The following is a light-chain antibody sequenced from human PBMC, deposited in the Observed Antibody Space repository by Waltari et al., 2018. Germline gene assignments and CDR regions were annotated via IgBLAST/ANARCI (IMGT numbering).Light chain of an antibody. J-gene: IGLJ2*01. CDR2: EVS. V-gene: IGLV2-8*01. Sequence: QSALTQPPSASGSPVQSVTISCTGTSSDVGGYNFVSWYQHHPGKAPRLIIYEVSERPSGVPDRFAGSKSGNTASLTVSGLQAEDEADYYCSSYVANNNPVFGGGTKLTVL. CDR1: SSDVGGYNF. CDR3: SSYVANNNPV.